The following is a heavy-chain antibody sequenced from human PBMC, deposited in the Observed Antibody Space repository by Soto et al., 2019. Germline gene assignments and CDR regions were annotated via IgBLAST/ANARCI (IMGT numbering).Heavy chain of an antibody. J-gene: IGHJ5*02. CDR3: ARGCSGGSCYSGP. D-gene: IGHD2-15*01. Sequence: GASVKVSCKAYGGTFSSYAISSVRQAPGQGLEWMGGIIPIFGTANYAQKFQGRVTITADESTSTAYMELSSLRSEDTAVYYCARGCSGGSCYSGPWGQGTLVTVSS. V-gene: IGHV1-69*13. CDR1: GGTFSSYA. CDR2: IIPIFGTA.